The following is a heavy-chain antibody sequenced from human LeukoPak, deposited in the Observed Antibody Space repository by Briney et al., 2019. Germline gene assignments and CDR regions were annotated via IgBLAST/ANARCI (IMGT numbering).Heavy chain of an antibody. CDR3: ARDQYYYDSSGSHNWFDP. D-gene: IGHD3-22*01. CDR2: IYHSGST. J-gene: IGHJ5*02. Sequence: PSETLSLTCAVSGGSISSGGYSWSWIRQPPGKGLEWIGYIYHSGSTYYNPSLKSRVTISVDRSKNQFSLKLSSVTAADTAVYCCARDQYYYDSSGSHNWFDPWGQGTLVTVSS. V-gene: IGHV4-30-2*01. CDR1: GGSISSGGYS.